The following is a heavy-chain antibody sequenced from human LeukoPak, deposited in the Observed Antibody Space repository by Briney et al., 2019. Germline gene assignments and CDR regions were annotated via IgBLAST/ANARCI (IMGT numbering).Heavy chain of an antibody. CDR2: IYHNGTH. D-gene: IGHD2-2*02. CDR3: ATAPILRGEGGEHYKYGMDV. V-gene: IGHV4-4*02. J-gene: IGHJ6*02. CDR1: VGSISSGNW. Sequence: PSGTLSLTCAVSVGSISSGNWWTWVRPSPGKGLEWIGEIYHNGTHNYNPSLKSRVTISADTFKNHFSLKLTSVTAADTAVYYCATAPILRGEGGEHYKYGMDVWGQGTTVIVSS.